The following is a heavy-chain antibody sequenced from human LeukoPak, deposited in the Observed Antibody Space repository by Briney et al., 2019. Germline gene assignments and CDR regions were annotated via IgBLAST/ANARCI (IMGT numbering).Heavy chain of an antibody. D-gene: IGHD6-6*01. CDR1: GFTFGSYG. CDR2: ISYDGSNK. J-gene: IGHJ6*03. V-gene: IGHV3-30*18. CDR3: AKGASSIYYYYYYMDV. Sequence: SGGSLRLSCAASGFTFGSYGMHWVRQAPGKGLEWVAVISYDGSNKYYADSVKGRFTISRDNSKNTQYLQMNSLRAEDTAVYYCAKGASSIYYYYYYMDVWGKGTTVTVSS.